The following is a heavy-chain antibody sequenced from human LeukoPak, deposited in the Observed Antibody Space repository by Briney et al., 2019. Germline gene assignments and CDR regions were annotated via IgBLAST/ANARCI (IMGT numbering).Heavy chain of an antibody. J-gene: IGHJ5*02. CDR1: GFTFDDYA. Sequence: GRSLRLSCAASGFTFDDYAMHWVRQAPGKGLEWVSGISWNSGSIGYADSVKGRFTISRDNAKNSLYLQMNSLRAEDTALYYCAKGPESWGQGTLVTVSS. CDR2: ISWNSGSI. CDR3: AKGPES. V-gene: IGHV3-9*01.